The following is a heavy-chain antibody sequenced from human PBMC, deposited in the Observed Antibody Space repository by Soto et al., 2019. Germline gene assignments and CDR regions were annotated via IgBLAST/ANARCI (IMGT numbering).Heavy chain of an antibody. D-gene: IGHD3-10*01. CDR2: IRQDGGAQ. V-gene: IGHV3-7*03. J-gene: IGHJ5*02. CDR3: VRGGHGSGSYLGSS. CDR1: GFTFTTYW. Sequence: LRLSCVASGFTFTTYWMSWVRQAPGKGLEWVANIRQDGGAQYYVDSVKGRFTISRDNAKNSVYLQMDSLRVEDTAVYYCVRGGHGSGSYLGSSWGQGILVTAPQ.